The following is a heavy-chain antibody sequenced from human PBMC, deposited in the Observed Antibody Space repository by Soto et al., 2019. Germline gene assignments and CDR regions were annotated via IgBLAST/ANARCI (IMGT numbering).Heavy chain of an antibody. CDR1: GDSVSSHSAA. D-gene: IGHD6-13*01. J-gene: IGHJ6*02. V-gene: IGHV6-1*01. CDR3: ARVVVAAAGTVYYYCGMDV. CDR2: TYYRSKWYN. Sequence: SQTLSLTCAISGDSVSSHSAAWNWIRQSPSRGLEWLGRTYYRSKWYNDYAVSVKSRITINPDTSKNQFSLQLNSVTPEDTAVYYCARVVVAAAGTVYYYCGMDVWGQGTTVTVSS.